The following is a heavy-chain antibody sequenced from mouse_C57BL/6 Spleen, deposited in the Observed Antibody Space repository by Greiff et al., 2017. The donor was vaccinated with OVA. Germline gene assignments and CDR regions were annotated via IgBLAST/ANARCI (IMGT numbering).Heavy chain of an antibody. V-gene: IGHV5-17*01. Sequence: EVKLMESGGGLVKPGGSLKLSCAASGFTFSDYGMHWVRQAPEKGLEWVAYISSGSSTIYYADTVKGRFTISRDNAKNTLFLQMTSLRSEDTAMYYCARRAAYDYDEEFAYWGQGTLVTVSA. D-gene: IGHD2-4*01. J-gene: IGHJ3*01. CDR3: ARRAAYDYDEEFAY. CDR2: ISSGSSTI. CDR1: GFTFSDYG.